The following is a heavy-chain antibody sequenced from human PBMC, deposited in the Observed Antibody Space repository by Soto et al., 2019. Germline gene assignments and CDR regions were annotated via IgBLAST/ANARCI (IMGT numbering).Heavy chain of an antibody. CDR2: IYYSGST. J-gene: IGHJ5*02. Sequence: PSETLSLTCTVSGGSISSYYWSWIRQPPGKGLEWTGYIYYSGSTNYNPSLKSRVTISVDTSKNQLSLKLSSVTVADTVVFYCARVGSYYSKKLNCFDPWGQGTLVTVSS. D-gene: IGHD1-26*01. V-gene: IGHV4-59*01. CDR3: ARVGSYYSKKLNCFDP. CDR1: GGSISSYY.